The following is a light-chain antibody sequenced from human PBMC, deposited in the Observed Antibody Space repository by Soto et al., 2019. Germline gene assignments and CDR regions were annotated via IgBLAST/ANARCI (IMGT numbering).Light chain of an antibody. V-gene: IGKV1-5*03. CDR3: QQYNSYSWT. CDR1: QSISSW. J-gene: IGKJ1*01. CDR2: KAS. Sequence: DIPMTQSPSTLSASVGDMVTITCRASQSISSWLAWYQQKPGKAPKIMIYKASSLESGVPSRFSGSGSGTEFTLTISSLQPDDFATYYCQQYNSYSWTLGQGTKVDIK.